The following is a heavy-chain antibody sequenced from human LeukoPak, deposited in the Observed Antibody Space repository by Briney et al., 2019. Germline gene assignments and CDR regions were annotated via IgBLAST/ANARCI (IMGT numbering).Heavy chain of an antibody. CDR3: ARGDIVVVPAASYWFDP. CDR2: ISAYNGNT. Sequence: GASVKVSCKASGYTFTSYGISWVRQSPGQGLEWMGWISAYNGNTNYAQKLQGRVTMTTDTSTSTAYMELRSLRSDDTAVYYCARGDIVVVPAASYWFDPWGQGTLVTVSS. V-gene: IGHV1-18*01. D-gene: IGHD2-2*01. J-gene: IGHJ5*02. CDR1: GYTFTSYG.